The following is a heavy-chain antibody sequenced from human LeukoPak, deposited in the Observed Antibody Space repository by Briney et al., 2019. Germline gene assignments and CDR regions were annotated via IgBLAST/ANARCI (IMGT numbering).Heavy chain of an antibody. J-gene: IGHJ4*02. CDR3: ARVPADVVVPARYYFDY. D-gene: IGHD2-2*01. Sequence: GGSLRLSCAASGFTFSSYSMNWVRQAPGKGLEWVSSISSSSSYIYYADSVKGRFTISRDNAKNSLYLQMNSLRAEDTAVYYCARVPADVVVPARYYFDYWGQGTLVTVSS. CDR1: GFTFSSYS. V-gene: IGHV3-21*01. CDR2: ISSSSSYI.